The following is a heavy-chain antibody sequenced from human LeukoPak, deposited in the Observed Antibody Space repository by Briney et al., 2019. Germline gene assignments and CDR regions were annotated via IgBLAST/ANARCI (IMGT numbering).Heavy chain of an antibody. CDR2: INPSGGSA. V-gene: IGHV1-46*01. CDR1: GYTFTSYY. Sequence: ASVKVSCKASGYTFTSYYMHWVRQAPGQGLEWMGIINPSGGSASYAQKFQGRVTMTRDTSTSTVYMELSSLRSEDTAVYYCARDTGLIVGANYYFDYWGQGTLVTVSS. CDR3: ARDTGLIVGANYYFDY. D-gene: IGHD1-26*01. J-gene: IGHJ4*02.